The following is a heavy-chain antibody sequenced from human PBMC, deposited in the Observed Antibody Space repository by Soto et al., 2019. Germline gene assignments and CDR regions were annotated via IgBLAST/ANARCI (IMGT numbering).Heavy chain of an antibody. D-gene: IGHD1-26*01. Sequence: QVQLVESGGGVVQPGRSLRLSCAASGFTFSTFGMHWVRQAPGKGLEWVAVISYDGSNKYYTDSVKGRFTVSRDNSKNTLYLQMNSLRAEDTALYYCAKAVGATQRGYFDYWGQGTLVTVSS. J-gene: IGHJ4*02. CDR1: GFTFSTFG. V-gene: IGHV3-30*18. CDR3: AKAVGATQRGYFDY. CDR2: ISYDGSNK.